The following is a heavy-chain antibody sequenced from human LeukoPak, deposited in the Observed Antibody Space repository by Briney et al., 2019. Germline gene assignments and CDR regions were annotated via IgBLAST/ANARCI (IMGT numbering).Heavy chain of an antibody. Sequence: GASVTVSCKASGYTFTCYYMHWVRQAPGQGLEWMGWINPNSGGTNYAQKFQGRVTMTRDTSISTAYMELSRLRSDDTAVYYCARGTTVWFGELTGPLDYWGQGTLVTVSS. V-gene: IGHV1-2*02. D-gene: IGHD3-10*01. CDR1: GYTFTCYY. CDR3: ARGTTVWFGELTGPLDY. CDR2: INPNSGGT. J-gene: IGHJ4*02.